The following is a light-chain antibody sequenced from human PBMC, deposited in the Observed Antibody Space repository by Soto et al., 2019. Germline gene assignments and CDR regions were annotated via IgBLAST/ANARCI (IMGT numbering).Light chain of an antibody. CDR3: SSYTRSSAYV. J-gene: IGLJ1*01. Sequence: QSALTQPASVSGSPGQSITISCTGTSSDVGGYNYVSWYQQHPGKAPKLMIYDVSNRPSGVSNPFSGSKSGNTASLTISGLQAEDEADYYCSSYTRSSAYVFGTGTKPTVL. CDR2: DVS. V-gene: IGLV2-14*01. CDR1: SSDVGGYNY.